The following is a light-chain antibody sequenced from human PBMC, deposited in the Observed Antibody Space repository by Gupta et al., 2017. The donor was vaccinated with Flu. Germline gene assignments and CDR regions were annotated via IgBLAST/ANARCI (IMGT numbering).Light chain of an antibody. CDR2: AAS. Sequence: SSLAASVGDRVTITCRSSQRISNYLKWCQRQPRKAPNLLIYAASTLRAGVPSGFSGGVSGANFSLTISSLQPEDFAAVYCQLSYSTPPGTFGQGTKLEIK. V-gene: IGKV1-39*01. CDR3: QLSYSTPPGT. CDR1: QRISNY. J-gene: IGKJ2*01.